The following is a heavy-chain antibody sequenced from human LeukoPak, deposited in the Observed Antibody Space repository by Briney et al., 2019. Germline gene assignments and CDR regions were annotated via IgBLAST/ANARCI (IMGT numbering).Heavy chain of an antibody. D-gene: IGHD3-10*01. CDR2: ISSSSTI. CDR3: ARDSTLLWFGELFWFDY. J-gene: IGHJ4*02. Sequence: PGGSLRLSCAASGFTFSSYSMNWVRQAPGKGLEWVSYISSSSTIYYADSVKGRFTISRDNAKNSLYLQMNSLRAEDTAVYYCARDSTLLWFGELFWFDYWGQGTLVTVSS. V-gene: IGHV3-48*01. CDR1: GFTFSSYS.